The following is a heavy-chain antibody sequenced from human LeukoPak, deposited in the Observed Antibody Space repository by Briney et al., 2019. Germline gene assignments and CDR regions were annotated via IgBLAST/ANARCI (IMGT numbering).Heavy chain of an antibody. CDR3: ARPQQRDSRDY. CDR1: GFTFSNYG. Sequence: GGSLRLSCATSGFTFSNYGMSWVRQAPGKGLEWVANIKEDGSKKYFVDSVKGRFTFSRDNAEASLYLQMDNLRAEDTAMYYCARPQQRDSRDYWGQGTLVTVSS. J-gene: IGHJ4*02. D-gene: IGHD3-22*01. V-gene: IGHV3-7*02. CDR2: IKEDGSKK.